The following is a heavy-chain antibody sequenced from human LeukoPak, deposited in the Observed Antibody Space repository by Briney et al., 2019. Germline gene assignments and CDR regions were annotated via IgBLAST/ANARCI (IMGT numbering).Heavy chain of an antibody. CDR1: GFTFSTYT. J-gene: IGHJ6*02. V-gene: IGHV3-23*01. D-gene: IGHD3-3*01. CDR2: ISGDRDYT. CDR3: AKPDYDFWSGYYPHYYYYYGMDV. Sequence: GGSLRLSCAASGFTFSTYTMSWVRQAPGKGLEWVSAISGDRDYTYYADSVKGRFAISRDNSKNTLYLQMNSLRAEDTAVYYCAKPDYDFWSGYYPHYYYYYGMDVWGQGTTVTVSS.